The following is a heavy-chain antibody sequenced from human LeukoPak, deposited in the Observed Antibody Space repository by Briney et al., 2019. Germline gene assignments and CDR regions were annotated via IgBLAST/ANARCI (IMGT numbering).Heavy chain of an antibody. J-gene: IGHJ4*02. CDR3: ARDLGRSSSWYKGDY. CDR2: FDPDDGET. CDR1: GYTLTELS. D-gene: IGHD6-13*01. V-gene: IGHV1-24*01. Sequence: ASVKVSCKVSGYTLTELSMHWVRQAPGKGLEWMGGFDPDDGETIYAQNFQGRVTLTEDTSTSTAYMELRSLRSDDTAVYYCARDLGRSSSWYKGDYWGQGALVTVSS.